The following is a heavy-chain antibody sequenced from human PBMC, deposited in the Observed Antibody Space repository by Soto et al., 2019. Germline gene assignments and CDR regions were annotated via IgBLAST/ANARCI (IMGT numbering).Heavy chain of an antibody. CDR1: GYTFTSYD. D-gene: IGHD3-22*01. J-gene: IGHJ4*02. V-gene: IGHV1-8*01. CDR3: ARGPSRTYYYDSSGLPHDY. CDR2: MNPNSGNT. Sequence: QVQLVQSGAEVKKPGASVKVSCKASGYTFTSYDINWVRQATGQGLEWMGWMNPNSGNTGYAQKFQGRVTMTRNTSISKAYMELSSMRSEDTAVYYCARGPSRTYYYDSSGLPHDYWGQGTLVTVSS.